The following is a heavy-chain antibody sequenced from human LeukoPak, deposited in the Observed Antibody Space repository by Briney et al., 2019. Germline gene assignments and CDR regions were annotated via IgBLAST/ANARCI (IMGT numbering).Heavy chain of an antibody. CDR3: AKHSYDTTGDY. V-gene: IGHV3-23*01. J-gene: IGHJ4*02. D-gene: IGHD5-18*01. CDR2: ISGSGHST. Sequence: GGSLRLSCAASGFTFSNYAMSWVRQAPGEGLEWVSTISGSGHSTFYADSVKGRFTISRDNSKNTLFLRMNSLRAEDAALYYCAKHSYDTTGDYWGQGTLVTVSS. CDR1: GFTFSNYA.